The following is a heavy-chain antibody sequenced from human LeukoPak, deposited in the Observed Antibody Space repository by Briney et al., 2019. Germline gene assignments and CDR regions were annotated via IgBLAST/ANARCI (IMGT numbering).Heavy chain of an antibody. CDR2: IYHSGST. CDR1: GYSISSGYY. D-gene: IGHD6-6*01. V-gene: IGHV4-38-2*01. Sequence: PSETLSLTCAVSGYSISSGYYWGWIRQPPGKGLEWIGSIYHSGSTYYNPSLKSRVTISVDTSKNQFSLKLSSVTAADTAVYYCARHASGWFDPWGQGTLVTVSS. J-gene: IGHJ5*02. CDR3: ARHASGWFDP.